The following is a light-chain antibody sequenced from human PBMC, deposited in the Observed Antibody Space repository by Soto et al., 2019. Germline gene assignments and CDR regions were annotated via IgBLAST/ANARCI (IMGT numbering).Light chain of an antibody. CDR1: SSDVGGYNF. CDR3: CSYAGSYSWV. J-gene: IGLJ3*02. Sequence: QSVLTQPRSVSGSPGQSVTIPCTGTSSDVGGYNFVSWYQQHPGKAPKFLIYDVSKRPSGVPDRFSGSKSGNTASLTISGLQAEDEADYYCCSYAGSYSWVFGGGTKVTVL. CDR2: DVS. V-gene: IGLV2-11*01.